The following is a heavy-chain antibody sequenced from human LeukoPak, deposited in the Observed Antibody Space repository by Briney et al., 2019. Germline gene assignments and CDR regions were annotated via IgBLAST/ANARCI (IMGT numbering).Heavy chain of an antibody. J-gene: IGHJ4*02. Sequence: PSETLSLTCTVSGGSISSNSHYWGWIRQTPGKGLEWIGSTFYSGTTYYNPSLESRVAISIDTSKNQFSLKLSSVTAADTAVYYCARHLYSESYYFWGQGTLVTVSS. V-gene: IGHV4-39*01. CDR2: TFYSGTT. D-gene: IGHD1-26*01. CDR3: ARHLYSESYYF. CDR1: GGSISSNSHY.